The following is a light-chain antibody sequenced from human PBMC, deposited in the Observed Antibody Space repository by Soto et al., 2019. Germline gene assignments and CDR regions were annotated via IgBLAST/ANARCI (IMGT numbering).Light chain of an antibody. CDR3: QQYNNWPLIT. J-gene: IGKJ5*01. V-gene: IGKV3-15*01. CDR2: GTS. CDR1: QSVSNDF. Sequence: EIVFTQSPSTQSLSPGESATLSCRASQSVSNDFLAWYQQKPGQAPRLLIYGTSIRATGVPARFSGGGSGTEFTLTISGLQSEDFAVYYCQQYNNWPLITFGQGTRLEIK.